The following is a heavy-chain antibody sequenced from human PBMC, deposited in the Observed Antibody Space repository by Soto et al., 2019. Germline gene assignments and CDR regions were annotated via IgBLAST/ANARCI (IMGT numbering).Heavy chain of an antibody. CDR2: IIPISGTA. J-gene: IGHJ6*02. D-gene: IGHD2-2*01. V-gene: IGHV1-69*13. CDR3: ARSQGSSTSLEIYYYYYYGMDV. Sequence: ASVKVSCKASGGTFSSYAISLVRQAPGQGLEWMGGIIPISGTANYAQKFQGRVTITADESTSTAYMELSSLRSEDTAVYYCARSQGSSTSLEIYYYYYYGMDVWGQGTTVTVSS. CDR1: GGTFSSYA.